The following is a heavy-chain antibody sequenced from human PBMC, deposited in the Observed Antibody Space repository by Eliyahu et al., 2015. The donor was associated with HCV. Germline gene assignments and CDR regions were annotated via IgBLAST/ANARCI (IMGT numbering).Heavy chain of an antibody. Sequence: QVQLAQSGAEVRKPGAPVKLSCQTSQYXFXSYYIHWLRQAPGQGLEWLGRINPTGTNTMYAQKFQGRVSMTRDTSTNTVNMEMSILTSEDTATYYCATVRAPYSGTFSFHYWGQGTLVTVSS. CDR2: INPTGTNT. D-gene: IGHD1-26*01. J-gene: IGHJ4*02. CDR1: QYXFXSYY. V-gene: IGHV1-46*03. CDR3: ATVRAPYSGTFSFHY.